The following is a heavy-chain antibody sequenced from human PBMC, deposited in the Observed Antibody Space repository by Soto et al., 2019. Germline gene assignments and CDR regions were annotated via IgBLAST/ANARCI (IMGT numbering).Heavy chain of an antibody. CDR2: TYYRSKWYN. CDR3: ARGRAAGRGYRLDP. J-gene: IGHJ5*02. V-gene: IGHV6-1*01. D-gene: IGHD6-13*01. CDR1: GDSISSNSAA. Sequence: SQTLALTCDVSGDSISSNSAAWNWTRQSPSRGLEGLGRTYYRSKWYNDYAVSVRGRITINPDTSKHQFSLQLKSLTPDDTAVYYCARGRAAGRGYRLDPWGQGSQVTVS.